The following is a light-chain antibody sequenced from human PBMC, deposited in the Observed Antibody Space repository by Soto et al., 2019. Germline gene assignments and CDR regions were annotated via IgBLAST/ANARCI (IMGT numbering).Light chain of an antibody. CDR2: EVN. CDR1: STDVGSHNY. Sequence: QSVLTQAASVSESPGQSISLSCGGTSTDVGSHNYVSWYQQHPGKAPKLIIFEVNNRPSGVSHRFSGSKSDNTASLTISDLQGEDEADYYCSSYTTNNTVVFGGGTQLTVL. J-gene: IGLJ2*01. V-gene: IGLV2-14*01. CDR3: SSYTTNNTVV.